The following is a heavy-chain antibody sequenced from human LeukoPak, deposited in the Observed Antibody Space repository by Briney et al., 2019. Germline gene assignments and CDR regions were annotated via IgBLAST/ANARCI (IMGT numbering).Heavy chain of an antibody. CDR2: ISFNSKFT. Sequence: PGGSLRLSCAASGFTLSTYSMNWVRQAPGKGLEWVSSISFNSKFTYYADSVKGRFTISRDNANNSLYLQMNSLRVEDTAVFYCARGTPGPTAFDFWGQGTLVTVSS. CDR1: GFTLSTYS. D-gene: IGHD1-1*01. J-gene: IGHJ4*02. V-gene: IGHV3-21*01. CDR3: ARGTPGPTAFDF.